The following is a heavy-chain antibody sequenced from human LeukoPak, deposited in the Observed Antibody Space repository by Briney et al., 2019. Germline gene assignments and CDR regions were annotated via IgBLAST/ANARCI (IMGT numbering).Heavy chain of an antibody. CDR1: GFIFSSYG. J-gene: IGHJ3*02. CDR2: IRYDGSRK. D-gene: IGHD4/OR15-4a*01. Sequence: GGSLRLSCAAPGFIFSSYGMHWVRQAPDKGLEWAAFIRYDGSRKYYADSVKGRFTISRDNSKNTLYLQMNGLRAEDTAMYYCAKVSLNMVNDAFDIWGQGTMVSVSS. CDR3: AKVSLNMVNDAFDI. V-gene: IGHV3-30*02.